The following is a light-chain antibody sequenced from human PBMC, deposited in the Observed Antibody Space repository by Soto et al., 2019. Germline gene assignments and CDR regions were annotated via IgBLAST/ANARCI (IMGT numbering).Light chain of an antibody. V-gene: IGKV3-20*01. Sequence: EIVLTQSPGTLSLSPGERATLSCRASQSVSSSYLAWYQQKPGQAPRLLIYGASSRATGIPDRFSGSGSGTDFTLTISRLEPEDFAVYYCQQYGSLHVYTFGQGTKLEIK. CDR1: QSVSSSY. CDR3: QQYGSLHVYT. CDR2: GAS. J-gene: IGKJ2*01.